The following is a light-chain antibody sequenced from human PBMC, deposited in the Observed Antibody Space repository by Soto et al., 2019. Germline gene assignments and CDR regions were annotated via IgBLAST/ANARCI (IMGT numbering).Light chain of an antibody. V-gene: IGKV1-33*01. CDR2: EAS. CDR1: EDISKY. CDR3: QHYESLPYT. J-gene: IGKJ3*01. Sequence: DIKMTQSPSSLSASVGARVTLTCQATEDISKYLNWFQKKPGKAPKLLIYEASTLEAGVPSRFTGSGSGKTFTYNNTDLLYDNIATYYWQHYESLPYTFGPGT.